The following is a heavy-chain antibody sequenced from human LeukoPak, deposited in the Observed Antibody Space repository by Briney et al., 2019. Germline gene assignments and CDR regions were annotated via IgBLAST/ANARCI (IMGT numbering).Heavy chain of an antibody. V-gene: IGHV3-7*01. CDR3: ARVGWRSQYYYGPPVY. CDR1: GFTFSSYW. Sequence: PGGSLRLSCAASGFTFSSYWMRWVRQAPGKGLEWVANIKQDGSEKYYVDSVKGRFTISRDNAKNSLYLQMNSLRAEDTAVCYCARVGWRSQYYYGPPVYWGQGTLVTVSS. D-gene: IGHD3-10*01. J-gene: IGHJ4*02. CDR2: IKQDGSEK.